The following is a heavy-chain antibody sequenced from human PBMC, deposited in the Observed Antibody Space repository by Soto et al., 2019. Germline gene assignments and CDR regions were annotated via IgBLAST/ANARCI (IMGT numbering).Heavy chain of an antibody. J-gene: IGHJ4*02. CDR3: TSDYGDEKS. CDR2: ISAYNGDT. V-gene: IGHV1-18*01. D-gene: IGHD4-17*01. CDR1: ASIFTRYG. Sequence: QVQLEQSGVEVKKPGASVRVACKTSASIFTRYGFSWVRQAPGQGLEWMGWISAYNGDTKYAQNFQGRVTMTPDTSTRTAYRELRTLRIDDTAVYYCTSDYGDEKSWGQGTVVTVSS.